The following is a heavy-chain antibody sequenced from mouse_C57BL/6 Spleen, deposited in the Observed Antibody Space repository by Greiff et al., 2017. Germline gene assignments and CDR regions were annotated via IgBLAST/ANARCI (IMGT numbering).Heavy chain of an antibody. D-gene: IGHD1-1*01. Sequence: QVQLQQSGAELVRPGASVTLSCKASGYTFTDYEMHWVKQTPVHGLEWIGAIDPETGGTAYNQKFKGKAILTADKSSSTAYMELRSLTSEDSAVYYCTRDTTWYFDYWGQGTTLTVSS. CDR2: IDPETGGT. CDR1: GYTFTDYE. V-gene: IGHV1-15*01. J-gene: IGHJ2*01. CDR3: TRDTTWYFDY.